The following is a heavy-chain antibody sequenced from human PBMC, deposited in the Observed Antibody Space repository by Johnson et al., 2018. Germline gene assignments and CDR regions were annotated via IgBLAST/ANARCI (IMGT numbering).Heavy chain of an antibody. D-gene: IGHD4-17*01. J-gene: IGHJ1*01. CDR1: GLTFSFYA. CDR2: ISSDGSNK. CDR3: AKKDYGPTEYFQH. V-gene: IGHV3-30-3*02. Sequence: QVQLVQSGGGLVQPGGSLRLSCAASGLTFSFYALYWVRQAPGKGLEWVAFISSDGSNKYYADSVKGRFTISRDNSKNTVYLQMNSLRAEDTAVYFCAKKDYGPTEYFQHWGQGTLVTVSS.